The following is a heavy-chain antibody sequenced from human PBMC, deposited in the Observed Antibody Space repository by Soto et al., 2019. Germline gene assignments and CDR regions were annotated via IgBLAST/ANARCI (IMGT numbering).Heavy chain of an antibody. Sequence: QVQLVQSGAEVKKPGSSVKVSCKASGGTFSSYTISWVRQAPGQGLEWMGRIIPILGIANYAQKFQGRVTITADKSTSTAYMELSSLRSEDTAVYYCARSLYCSGGSCYYYYYYMDVRGKGTTVTVSS. CDR2: IIPILGIA. V-gene: IGHV1-69*02. D-gene: IGHD2-15*01. J-gene: IGHJ6*03. CDR3: ARSLYCSGGSCYYYYYYMDV. CDR1: GGTFSSYT.